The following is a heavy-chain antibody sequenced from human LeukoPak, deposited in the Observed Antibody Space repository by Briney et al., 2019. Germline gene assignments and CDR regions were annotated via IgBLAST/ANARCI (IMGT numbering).Heavy chain of an antibody. J-gene: IGHJ4*02. Sequence: ASVKVSCKVSGYTLTELSMHWVRQAPGKGLEWMGGFDPEDGETIYAQKFQGRVTMTEDTSTDIAYMELSSLRSEDTAVYYCATALRFLEWLPNYWGQGTLVTVSS. V-gene: IGHV1-24*01. CDR1: GYTLTELS. CDR2: FDPEDGET. D-gene: IGHD3-3*01. CDR3: ATALRFLEWLPNY.